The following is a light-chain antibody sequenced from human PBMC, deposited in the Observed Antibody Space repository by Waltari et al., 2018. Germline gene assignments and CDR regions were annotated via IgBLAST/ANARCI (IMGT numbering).Light chain of an antibody. Sequence: IQLTQSPSALAASVGYRVTITCRATQDIYTYLAWYQQEPGKAPKLLIYAASTLQSGVPSRFSGSGSGTDFTLTISSLQPEDFATYYCQQFNSYPRTFGQGTKVEIK. CDR1: QDIYTY. V-gene: IGKV1-9*01. CDR3: QQFNSYPRT. CDR2: AAS. J-gene: IGKJ1*01.